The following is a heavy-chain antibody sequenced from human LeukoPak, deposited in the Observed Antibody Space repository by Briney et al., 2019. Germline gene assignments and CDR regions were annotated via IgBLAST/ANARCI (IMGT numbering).Heavy chain of an antibody. Sequence: ASVKVSCKASGYTFTGYYMHWVRQAPGQGLEWMGRINLNSGGTNYAQKFQGRVTMTRDTAISTAYMELSRLRSADTAVYVCASIKGGSWSDYWGQGTPGTVSS. J-gene: IGHJ4*02. CDR2: INLNSGGT. D-gene: IGHD6-13*01. CDR3: ASIKGGSWSDY. CDR1: GYTFTGYY. V-gene: IGHV1-2*06.